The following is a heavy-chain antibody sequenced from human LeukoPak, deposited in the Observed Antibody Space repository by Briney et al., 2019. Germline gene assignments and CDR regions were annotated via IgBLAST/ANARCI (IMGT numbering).Heavy chain of an antibody. J-gene: IGHJ4*02. Sequence: GGSLRLSCAASGFTVSSNYMSWVRQAPGKGLEWVSIIYSGGSTFYADSVKGRFTISRDNSKNTLYLQMNSLRAEDTAVYYCARRRDSGSLQHFDYWGQGTLVTVSS. CDR3: ARRRDSGSLQHFDY. CDR2: IYSGGST. V-gene: IGHV3-53*01. CDR1: GFTVSSNY. D-gene: IGHD1-26*01.